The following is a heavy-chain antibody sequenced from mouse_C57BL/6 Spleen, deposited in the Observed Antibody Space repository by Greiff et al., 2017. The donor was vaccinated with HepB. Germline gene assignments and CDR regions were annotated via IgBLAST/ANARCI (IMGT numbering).Heavy chain of an antibody. Sequence: QVQLQQPGAELVMPGASVKLSCKASGYTFTSYWMHWVKQRPGQGLEWIGEIDPSDSYTNYNQKFKGKSTLTVDKSSSTAYMQLSSLTSEDSAVYYCARGIYGSFDYWAQGTTLTVSS. CDR2: IDPSDSYT. V-gene: IGHV1-69*01. CDR1: GYTFTSYW. J-gene: IGHJ2*01. D-gene: IGHD1-1*01. CDR3: ARGIYGSFDY.